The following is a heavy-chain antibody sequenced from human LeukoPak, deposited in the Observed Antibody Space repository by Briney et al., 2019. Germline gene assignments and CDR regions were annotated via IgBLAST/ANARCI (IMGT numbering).Heavy chain of an antibody. Sequence: GGSLRLSCAASGFTFSSYAMSWVRQAPGKGPEWVSAISGSGGSTYYADSVKGRFTISRDNSKNTLYLQMNSLRAEDTAVYYCAKPLTAFWSGYHYGNWGQGILVTVSS. CDR2: ISGSGGST. CDR3: AKPLTAFWSGYHYGN. V-gene: IGHV3-23*01. CDR1: GFTFSSYA. D-gene: IGHD3-3*01. J-gene: IGHJ4*02.